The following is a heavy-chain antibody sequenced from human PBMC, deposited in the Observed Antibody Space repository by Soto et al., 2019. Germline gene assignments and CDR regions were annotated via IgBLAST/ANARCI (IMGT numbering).Heavy chain of an antibody. CDR2: ISYDGSSE. D-gene: IGHD2-21*02. Sequence: QVHLVESGGGVVQPGGSLRLSCAASGFTFNKHAMYWVRQAPGKGLEWVAFISYDGSSENSADSVKGRFTISRDNSKNTRYLPTNSLRREDTALYYCARHPYRPFKRGDRGGLFDSWGQGALVTVSS. V-gene: IGHV3-30-3*01. CDR1: GFTFNKHA. J-gene: IGHJ4*02. CDR3: ARHPYRPFKRGDRGGLFDS.